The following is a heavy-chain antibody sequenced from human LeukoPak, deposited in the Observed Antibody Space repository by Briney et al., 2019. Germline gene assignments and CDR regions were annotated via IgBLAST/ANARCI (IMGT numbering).Heavy chain of an antibody. CDR3: ARGRIYFDY. CDR1: GFTFSSYE. CDR2: ISSSGSII. Sequence: GGSLRLSCAASGFTFSSYEMHWVRQAPGKGLEWVSYISSSGSIINYADSVKGRFTISRDNAKNSLYLQMNSLTAEDTALYYCARGRIYFDYWGQGTLVTVSS. V-gene: IGHV3-48*03. J-gene: IGHJ4*02.